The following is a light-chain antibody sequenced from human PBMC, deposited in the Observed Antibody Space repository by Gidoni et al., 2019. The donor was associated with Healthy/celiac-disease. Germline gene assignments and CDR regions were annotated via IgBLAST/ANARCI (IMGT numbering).Light chain of an antibody. J-gene: IGKJ1*01. CDR1: QGISNY. Sequence: DIQMTQSTSSLSASVGDRVTITCRASQGISNYLAWYQQKPGKVPKLLIYAASTLQSGVPPRFSGSGSGTDLTLNISSLQPEDVATYYCQKYNRALLKFGQGTKVEIK. CDR2: AAS. V-gene: IGKV1-27*01. CDR3: QKYNRALLK.